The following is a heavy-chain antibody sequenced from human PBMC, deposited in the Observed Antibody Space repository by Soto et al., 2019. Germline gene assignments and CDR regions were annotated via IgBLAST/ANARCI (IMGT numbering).Heavy chain of an antibody. CDR3: AKRRGEGFVDF. CDR1: GFTFSIYA. J-gene: IGHJ4*02. CDR2: IGGSGST. D-gene: IGHD3-16*01. V-gene: IGHV3-23*01. Sequence: EVQLLESGGGLVQPGGSLRLSCAASGFTFSIYAMSWVRQAPGEGLEWVSAIGGSGSTYYADSVKGRFTISGDNSKNMVYLQLNTLRADDTAAYYCAKRRGEGFVDFWGQGTLVTVSS.